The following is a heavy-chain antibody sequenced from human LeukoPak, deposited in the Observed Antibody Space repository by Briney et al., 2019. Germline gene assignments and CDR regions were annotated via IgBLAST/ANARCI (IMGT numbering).Heavy chain of an antibody. CDR2: INPNSGGT. CDR3: ARGRYCSDGNCYHNWFDP. D-gene: IGHD2-15*01. J-gene: IGHJ5*02. V-gene: IGHV1-2*02. CDR1: GYTFTVYC. Sequence: ASVKVSCKASGYTFTVYCMHWVRQAPGQGPEWMGWINPNSGGTDYAQKFQGRVTMTRDTSINTAYMEVISLRPDDTAVYYCARGRYCSDGNCYHNWFDPWGQGTLVIVSS.